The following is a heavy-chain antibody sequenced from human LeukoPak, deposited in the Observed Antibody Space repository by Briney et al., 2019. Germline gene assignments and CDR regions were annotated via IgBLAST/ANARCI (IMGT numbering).Heavy chain of an antibody. CDR3: VTERERLNYFDY. J-gene: IGHJ4*02. CDR1: GFNFDDYA. CDR2: ISGNGATT. Sequence: GGSVRLSCAASGFNFDDYAMLWVRQAPGKGLDWVYLISGNGATTSYAESVMGRFTISRDNSKNSLFLQMNSLRTEDSALYYCVTERERLNYFDYWGQGTLVTVSS. D-gene: IGHD1-26*01. V-gene: IGHV3-43*02.